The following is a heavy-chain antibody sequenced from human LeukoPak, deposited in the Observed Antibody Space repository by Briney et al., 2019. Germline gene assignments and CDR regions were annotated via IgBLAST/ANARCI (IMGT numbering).Heavy chain of an antibody. Sequence: PGGSLRLSCAASGFTFSSYDMHWVRQSTGKGLEWVSAIGFAGDTYYAGSVKGRFTISRENAKNSLYLQMNSLRAGDTAVYYCARGGTTVTSNFDYWGQGTLVTVSS. CDR1: GFTFSSYD. V-gene: IGHV3-13*04. D-gene: IGHD4-17*01. J-gene: IGHJ4*02. CDR2: IGFAGDT. CDR3: ARGGTTVTSNFDY.